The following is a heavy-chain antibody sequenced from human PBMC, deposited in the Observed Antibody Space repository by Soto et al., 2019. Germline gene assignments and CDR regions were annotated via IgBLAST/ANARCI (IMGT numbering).Heavy chain of an antibody. V-gene: IGHV3-74*01. CDR1: GFTFRDHW. Sequence: GGSLRLSCSASGFTFRDHWMHWVRQAPGKGLVWVSRINSDGSTTTYADSVKGRFTISRDNAKSTLYLQLNSLRAEDTALYYCARGYSSGPDYWGQGTLVTVSS. CDR2: INSDGSTT. J-gene: IGHJ4*02. CDR3: ARGYSSGPDY. D-gene: IGHD6-19*01.